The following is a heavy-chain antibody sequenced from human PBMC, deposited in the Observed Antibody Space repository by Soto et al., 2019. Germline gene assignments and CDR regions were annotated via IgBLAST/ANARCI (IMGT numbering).Heavy chain of an antibody. CDR3: ARGDQYSGSYGEFDY. Sequence: QVQLVESGGGVVQPGRSLRLSCAASGFTFSSYAMHWVRQAPGKGLEWVAVISYDGSNKYYADSVKGRFTISRDNSKNTLYLQMKRMRAEDTAVYYCARGDQYSGSYGEFDYWGQGTLVTVSS. J-gene: IGHJ4*02. CDR2: ISYDGSNK. CDR1: GFTFSSYA. V-gene: IGHV3-30-3*01. D-gene: IGHD1-26*01.